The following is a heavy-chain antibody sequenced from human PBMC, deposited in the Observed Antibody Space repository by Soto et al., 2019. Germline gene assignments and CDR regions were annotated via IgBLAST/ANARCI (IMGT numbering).Heavy chain of an antibody. CDR1: GFTFSNSP. Sequence: EVQLVESGEGLVQPGGSLRLSCAASGFTFSNSPMHWVRQAPGKGLESVTAISGAGGSTYYADSVRGRFTVSRDNSKDTLYLQMGSLRGEDTAVYYCAREGDNGSLDSWGQGTLVTVSS. CDR3: AREGDNGSLDS. CDR2: ISGAGGST. J-gene: IGHJ4*02. V-gene: IGHV3-64*02. D-gene: IGHD1-26*01.